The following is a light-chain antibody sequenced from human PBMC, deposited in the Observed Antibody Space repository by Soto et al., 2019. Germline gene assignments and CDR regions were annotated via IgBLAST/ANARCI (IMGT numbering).Light chain of an antibody. J-gene: IGKJ5*01. V-gene: IGKV3-15*01. CDR1: QSVSSIY. Sequence: EIVMTQSPATLSVSPGERATLSCRASQSVSSIYSGWYQPNPGHALRLLISGASTRATGIPARFSGSGSGTEFTLTISSLQSEDFAVYYCQQYNNWPPPITFGQGTRLEIK. CDR3: QQYNNWPPPIT. CDR2: GAS.